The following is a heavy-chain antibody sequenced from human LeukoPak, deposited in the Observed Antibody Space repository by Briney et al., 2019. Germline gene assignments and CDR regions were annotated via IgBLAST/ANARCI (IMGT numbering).Heavy chain of an antibody. J-gene: IGHJ3*02. CDR1: GGSFSGYY. D-gene: IGHD4-17*01. CDR3: ARATYDYGDFPYAFDI. CDR2: INHSGST. V-gene: IGHV4-34*01. Sequence: SETLSLTCAVYGGSFSGYYWSWLRQPPGKGLEWIGEINHSGSTNYNPSLKSRVTISVDTSKNQYSLQLSSVTAADTAVYYCARATYDYGDFPYAFDIWGQGTMVTVSS.